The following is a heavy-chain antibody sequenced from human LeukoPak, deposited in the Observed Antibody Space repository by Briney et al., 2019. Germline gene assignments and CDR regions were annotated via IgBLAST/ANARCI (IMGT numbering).Heavy chain of an antibody. J-gene: IGHJ4*02. CDR1: GFTFNTFN. CDR2: ITSGGDYI. Sequence: GGSLRLSCAASGFTFNTFNMNWVRQAPGKGLEWVSSITSGGDYIYYADSVKGRFTTSGDNAKNSLSLQLNSLRVEDTAVYYCARGHYDVLAASYKWTPDYWGQGTLVTVSS. V-gene: IGHV3-21*01. D-gene: IGHD3-9*01. CDR3: ARGHYDVLAASYKWTPDY.